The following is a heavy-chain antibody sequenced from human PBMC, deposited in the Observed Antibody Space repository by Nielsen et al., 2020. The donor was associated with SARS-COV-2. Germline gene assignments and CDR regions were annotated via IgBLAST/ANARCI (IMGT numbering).Heavy chain of an antibody. CDR2: IDWDDDK. Sequence: WIRQPPGKALEWLALIDWDDDKYYSTSLKTRLTISKDTSKNQVVLTMTSMDPVDTATYYCARTLWFGGGGPRGENWFDPWGQGTLVTVSS. J-gene: IGHJ5*02. V-gene: IGHV2-70*01. CDR3: ARTLWFGGGGPRGENWFDP. D-gene: IGHD3-10*01.